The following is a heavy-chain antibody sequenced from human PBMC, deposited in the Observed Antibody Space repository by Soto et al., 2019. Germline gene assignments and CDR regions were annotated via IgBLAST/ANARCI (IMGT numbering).Heavy chain of an antibody. D-gene: IGHD3-16*02. V-gene: IGHV3-15*01. CDR2: IKSKTDGGTT. CDR1: GFTFSNAW. CDR3: TTGKKIDYIWGSYRYRLFDY. Sequence: GGSLRLSCAASGFTFSNAWMSWVRQAPGKGLEWVGRIKSKTDGGTTDYAAPVKGRFTISRDDSKNTLYLQMNSLKTEDTAVYYCTTGKKIDYIWGSYRYRLFDYWGQGTLVTVSS. J-gene: IGHJ4*02.